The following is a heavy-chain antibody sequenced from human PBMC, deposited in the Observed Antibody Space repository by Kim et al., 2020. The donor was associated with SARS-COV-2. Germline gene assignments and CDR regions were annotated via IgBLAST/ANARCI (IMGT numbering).Heavy chain of an antibody. V-gene: IGHV3-30*18. CDR3: AKTLRAYSYNYRDYDYYYGMDV. CDR1: RFTFSSFG. D-gene: IGHD5-18*01. CDR2: ISYDGSNK. J-gene: IGHJ6*02. Sequence: GGSLRLSCAASRFTFSSFGMHWVRQAPGKGLEWVAVISYDGSNKYYADSVKGRFTISRDNSKNTLYLQMNSLRGEDTAVYYCAKTLRAYSYNYRDYDYYYGMDVWGQGTTVTVSS.